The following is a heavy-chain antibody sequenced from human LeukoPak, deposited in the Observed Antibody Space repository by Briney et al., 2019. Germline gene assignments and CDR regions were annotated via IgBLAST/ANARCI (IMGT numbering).Heavy chain of an antibody. D-gene: IGHD5-12*01. J-gene: IGHJ4*02. V-gene: IGHV1-2*02. CDR3: ARVWAKYSGYDFLGY. Sequence: ASVKVSCKASGYTFTGYYMHWVRQAPGQGLEWMGWINPNSGGTNYAQEFQGRVTMTRDTSISTAYMELSRLRSDDTAVYYCARVWAKYSGYDFLGYWGQGTLVTVSS. CDR2: INPNSGGT. CDR1: GYTFTGYY.